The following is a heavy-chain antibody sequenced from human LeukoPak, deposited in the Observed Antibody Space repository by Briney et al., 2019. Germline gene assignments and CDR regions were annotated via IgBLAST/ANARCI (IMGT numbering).Heavy chain of an antibody. J-gene: IGHJ4*02. V-gene: IGHV1-18*01. CDR1: GYTFTSYG. CDR3: ARVPAAAILYYFDY. Sequence: ASVTVSCKASGYTFTSYGISWVRKAPGQGLEWMGWISAYNGNTNYAQKLQGRVTMTTDTSTSTAYMELRSLRSDDTAVYYCARVPAAAILYYFDYWGQGTLVTVSS. D-gene: IGHD2-2*01. CDR2: ISAYNGNT.